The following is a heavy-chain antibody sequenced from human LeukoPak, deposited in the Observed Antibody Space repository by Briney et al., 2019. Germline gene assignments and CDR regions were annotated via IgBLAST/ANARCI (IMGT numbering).Heavy chain of an antibody. J-gene: IGHJ4*02. D-gene: IGHD3-10*01. CDR3: ARGRGLRGFGELRTTLGY. V-gene: IGHV1-2*02. Sequence: ASVKVSCKASGYTFTGYHMHWVRQAPGQGLEWMGWINPNSGGTNYAQKFQGRVTMTRDTSISTAYMELSSLRSEDTAVYYCARGRGLRGFGELRTTLGYWGQGTLVTVSS. CDR2: INPNSGGT. CDR1: GYTFTGYH.